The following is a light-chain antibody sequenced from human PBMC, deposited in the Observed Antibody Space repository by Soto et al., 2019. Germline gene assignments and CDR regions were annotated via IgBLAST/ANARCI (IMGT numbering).Light chain of an antibody. CDR1: ESVSSY. CDR3: QQRSNRPPRYT. Sequence: EIVLTQSQATLSLSPGERATLSCRASESVSSYLAWYQQKRGQAPRLLIYAASNKATGIPAMFSGSGSGTDFTLTISSLGPEDFAVYYCQQRSNRPPRYTCGQGTKLEIK. J-gene: IGKJ2*01. CDR2: AAS. V-gene: IGKV3-11*01.